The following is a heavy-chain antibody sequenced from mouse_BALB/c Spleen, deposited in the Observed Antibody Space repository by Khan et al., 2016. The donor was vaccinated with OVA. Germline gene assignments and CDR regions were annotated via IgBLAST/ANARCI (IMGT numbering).Heavy chain of an antibody. CDR1: GFTFSDYY. Sequence: EVELVESGGGLVQPGGSLKLSCATSGFTFSDYYMYWVRQTPEKRLEWVAYISNGGGSTYYPDTVKGRFTISRDNAKNTLYLQMSRLKSEDTAMYYCARHGYGNGDAMDYWGQGTSVTVSS. CDR3: ARHGYGNGDAMDY. D-gene: IGHD2-10*02. J-gene: IGHJ4*01. V-gene: IGHV5-12*02. CDR2: ISNGGGST.